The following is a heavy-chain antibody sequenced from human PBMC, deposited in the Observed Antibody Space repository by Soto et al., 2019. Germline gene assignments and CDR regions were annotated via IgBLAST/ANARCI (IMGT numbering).Heavy chain of an antibody. Sequence: SGPTLVNPTQTLTLTCTFSGFSLSTSPMGVGWIRQPPGKALEWLALIFWDGDQRYNPALESRLTITKDTSKNQVVLTVTNVDPVDTATYYCAHSPVVLNYFDFWGPGTQVTLSS. V-gene: IGHV2-5*02. CDR1: GFSLSTSPMG. J-gene: IGHJ4*02. CDR3: AHSPVVLNYFDF. D-gene: IGHD2-15*01. CDR2: IFWDGDQ.